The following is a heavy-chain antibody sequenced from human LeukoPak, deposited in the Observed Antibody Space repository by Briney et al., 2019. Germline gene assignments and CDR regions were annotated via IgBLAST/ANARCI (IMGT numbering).Heavy chain of an antibody. CDR2: IYYGGYT. Sequence: TSEALSLTCTVSGGSISSNNYYWGWIRQPPGKGLEWIGSIYYGGYTYYNPSLKSRVTISVDTSKNQFSLKLSSVTAADTAIYYCQSRFLEWLLDYWGQGTLVTVSS. D-gene: IGHD3-3*01. CDR3: QSRFLEWLLDY. J-gene: IGHJ4*02. V-gene: IGHV4-39*01. CDR1: GGSISSNNYY.